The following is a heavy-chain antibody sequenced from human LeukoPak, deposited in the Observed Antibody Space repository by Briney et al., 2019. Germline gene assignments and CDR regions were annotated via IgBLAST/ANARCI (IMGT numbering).Heavy chain of an antibody. Sequence: PGGSLRLSCAASGFTFSSYAMSWVRQAPGKGLEWVSAISGSGGSTYYADSVKGRFTISRDNSKNTLYLQMNSLRAEDTAVYYCAKRENYYDSSGYPYYFDYWGQGTLVTVSS. CDR2: ISGSGGST. J-gene: IGHJ4*02. V-gene: IGHV3-23*01. CDR3: AKRENYYDSSGYPYYFDY. CDR1: GFTFSSYA. D-gene: IGHD3-22*01.